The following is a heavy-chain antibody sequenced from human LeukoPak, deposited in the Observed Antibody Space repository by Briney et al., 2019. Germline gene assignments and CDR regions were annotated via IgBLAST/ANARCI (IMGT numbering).Heavy chain of an antibody. CDR1: GGSISSSSYY. CDR3: ARLRAVYYGSGSYYLNWFDP. J-gene: IGHJ5*02. CDR2: IYYSGST. D-gene: IGHD3-10*01. Sequence: PSETLSLTCTVSGGSISSSSYYWGWIRQPPGTGLEWIGSIYYSGSTYYNPSLKSRVTIFVDTSKNQFSLKLSSVTAADTAVYYCARLRAVYYGSGSYYLNWFDPWGQGTLVTVSS. V-gene: IGHV4-39*01.